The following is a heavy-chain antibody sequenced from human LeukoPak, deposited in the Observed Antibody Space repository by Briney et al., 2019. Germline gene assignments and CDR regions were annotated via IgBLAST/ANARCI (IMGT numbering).Heavy chain of an antibody. CDR1: ANTLTGYY. CDR2: ISPNNGNT. CDR3: ARDRDSSGWHVADY. V-gene: IGHV1-18*04. Sequence: AASVKVSCKASANTLTGYYMHWVRQAPGQGLEWMGWISPNNGNTNYAQKFQGRVTMTTDTPTSAAYMEMRSLRSDDTAVYYCARDRDSSGWHVADYWGQGTLVTVSS. D-gene: IGHD6-19*01. J-gene: IGHJ4*02.